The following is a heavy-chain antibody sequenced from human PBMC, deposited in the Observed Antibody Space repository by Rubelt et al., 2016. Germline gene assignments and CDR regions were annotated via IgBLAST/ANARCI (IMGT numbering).Heavy chain of an antibody. D-gene: IGHD6-6*01. CDR3: ARDRIRIAARQGWYFDL. Sequence: QVQLVQSGAEVKKPGASVKVSCKASGYTFTSYDINWVRQAPGQGLEWMGWISAYNGNTNYAQKLQGRVTMTTATSTSTAYMELRGLRSDDTAVYYCARDRIRIAARQGWYFDLWGRGTLVTVSS. J-gene: IGHJ2*01. V-gene: IGHV1-18*01. CDR1: GYTFTSYD. CDR2: ISAYNGNT.